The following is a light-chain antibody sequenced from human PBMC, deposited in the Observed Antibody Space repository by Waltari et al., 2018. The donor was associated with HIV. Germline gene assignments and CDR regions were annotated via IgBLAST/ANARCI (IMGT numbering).Light chain of an antibody. Sequence: EIVLTQSPATLSLSPGERATLPCRASQRVSSYLAWYQQKPGQAPRLLIYDAFKRATGIPARFSGSGSGTDFTLTISSLEPEDFAVYYCQQRSNWPPWTFGQGTKVEIK. CDR3: QQRSNWPPWT. CDR2: DAF. V-gene: IGKV3-11*01. J-gene: IGKJ1*01. CDR1: QRVSSY.